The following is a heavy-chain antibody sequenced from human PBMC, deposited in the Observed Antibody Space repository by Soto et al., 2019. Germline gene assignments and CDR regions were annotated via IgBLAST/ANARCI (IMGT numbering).Heavy chain of an antibody. CDR3: AKDMEDSSSWYFPSMDV. J-gene: IGHJ6*02. CDR1: GFTFSSYA. Sequence: GGSLRLSCAASGFTFSSYAMSWVRQAPGKGLEWVSAISGSGGSTYYADSVKGRFTISRDNSKNTLYLQMNSLRAEDTAVYYCAKDMEDSSSWYFPSMDVWGQGTTVTVCS. CDR2: ISGSGGST. V-gene: IGHV3-23*01. D-gene: IGHD6-13*01.